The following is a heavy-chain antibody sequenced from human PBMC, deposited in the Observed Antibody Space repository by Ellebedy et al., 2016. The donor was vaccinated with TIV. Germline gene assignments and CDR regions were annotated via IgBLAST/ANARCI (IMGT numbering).Heavy chain of an antibody. CDR2: ISSSGSTI. CDR3: ARDGFGESFPFYYYGMDV. J-gene: IGHJ6*02. V-gene: IGHV3-11*01. CDR1: GFTFSDYY. D-gene: IGHD3-10*01. Sequence: GGSLRLXXAASGFTFSDYYMSWIRQAPGKGLEWVSYISSSGSTIYYADSVKGRFTISRDNAKNSLYLQMNSLRAEDTAVYYCARDGFGESFPFYYYGMDVWGQGTTVTVSS.